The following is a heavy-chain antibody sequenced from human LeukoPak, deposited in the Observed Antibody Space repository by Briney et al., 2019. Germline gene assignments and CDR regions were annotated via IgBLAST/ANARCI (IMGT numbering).Heavy chain of an antibody. D-gene: IGHD2/OR15-2a*01. CDR3: ARDFNTPSLDY. V-gene: IGHV1-2*02. J-gene: IGHJ4*02. CDR1: GYTFTGYY. CDR2: INPNNGGT. Sequence: GASMKVSCKASGYTFTGYYMHWVRQAPGQGLEWMGWINPNNGGTSYAQKFQGRVTMTRDTSITTAYMELSRLRSDDTAVYYCARDFNTPSLDYWGQGTLVTVSS.